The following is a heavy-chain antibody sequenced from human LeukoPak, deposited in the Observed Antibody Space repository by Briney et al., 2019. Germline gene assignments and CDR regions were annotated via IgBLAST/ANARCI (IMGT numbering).Heavy chain of an antibody. CDR3: ARPAGSGTYLYYFDY. D-gene: IGHD1-26*01. J-gene: IGHJ4*02. Sequence: GESLKISCKGSGYSFTNYWIVWVRQMPGKGLEWMGTIYPGDSDTRYSPSFQGQVTISADKSISTAYLQWSSLKASDTAIYYCARPAGSGTYLYYFDYWGQGTLVTVSS. CDR1: GYSFTNYW. V-gene: IGHV5-51*01. CDR2: IYPGDSDT.